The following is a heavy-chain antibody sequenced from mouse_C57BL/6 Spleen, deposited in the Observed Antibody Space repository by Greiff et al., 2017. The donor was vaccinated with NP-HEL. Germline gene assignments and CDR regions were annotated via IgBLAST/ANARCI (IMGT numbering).Heavy chain of an antibody. V-gene: IGHV1-15*01. CDR2: IDPETGGT. J-gene: IGHJ2*01. Sequence: QVQLQQSGAELVRPGASVTLSCKASGYTFTDYEMHWVKQTPVHGLEWIGAIDPETGGTAYNQKFKGKAILTADKSSSTAYMELRSLTSEDSAVYYCTRHGYDADDYWGQGTTLTVSS. CDR3: TRHGYDADDY. CDR1: GYTFTDYE. D-gene: IGHD2-2*01.